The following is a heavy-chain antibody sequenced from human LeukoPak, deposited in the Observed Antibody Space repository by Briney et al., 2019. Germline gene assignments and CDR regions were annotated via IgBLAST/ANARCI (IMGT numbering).Heavy chain of an antibody. CDR3: AKDLCGDPGEGGAFDI. D-gene: IGHD3-10*01. CDR1: GFTFDDYA. CDR2: ISWNSGSI. V-gene: IGHV3-9*01. Sequence: PGGSLRLSCAASGFTFDDYAMHWVRQAPGKGLEWVSVISWNSGSIGYADSVKGRFTISRDNAKNSLYLQMNSLRAEDTALYYCAKDLCGDPGEGGAFDIWGQGTMVTVSS. J-gene: IGHJ3*02.